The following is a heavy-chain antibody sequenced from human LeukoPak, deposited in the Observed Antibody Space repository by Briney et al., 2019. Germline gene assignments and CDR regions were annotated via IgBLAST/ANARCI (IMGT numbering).Heavy chain of an antibody. CDR2: IYYSGST. CDR3: ATTVTSDDYFYYMDV. Sequence: SETLSLTCTVSGRSISSSSYYWGWIRQPPGKGLEWIVSIYYSGSTYYNPSLKRRVTISVDTSKNQFPLKLSSVTAADTAVYYCATTVTSDDYFYYMDVWGKGTTVTVSS. J-gene: IGHJ6*03. D-gene: IGHD4-11*01. CDR1: GRSISSSSYY. V-gene: IGHV4-39*01.